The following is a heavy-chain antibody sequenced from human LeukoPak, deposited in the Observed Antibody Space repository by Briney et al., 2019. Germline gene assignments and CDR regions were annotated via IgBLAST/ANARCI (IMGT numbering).Heavy chain of an antibody. CDR1: GYTFTSSG. J-gene: IGHJ4*02. V-gene: IGHV1-18*01. CDR3: ARIVVYYYDSSGYYYFDY. Sequence: GASVKVSCKASGYTFTSSGISWVRQAPGQGLEWMGWISAYNGNTNYAQKLQGRVTMTTDTSTSTAYMELRSLRSDDTAVYYCARIVVYYYDSSGYYYFDYWGQGTLVTVSS. D-gene: IGHD3-22*01. CDR2: ISAYNGNT.